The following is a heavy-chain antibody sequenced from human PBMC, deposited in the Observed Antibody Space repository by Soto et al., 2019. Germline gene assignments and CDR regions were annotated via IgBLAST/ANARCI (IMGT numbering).Heavy chain of an antibody. CDR1: GFTFSSYA. CDR2: ISYDGSNK. J-gene: IGHJ4*02. D-gene: IGHD3-22*01. V-gene: IGHV3-30-3*01. Sequence: PGGSLRLSCAASGFTFSSYAMLWVRQAPGKGLEWVAVISYDGSNKYYADSVKGRFTISRDNSKNTLYLQMNSLRAEDTAVYYCARDYYYDSSGYSDYWGQGTLVTVSS. CDR3: ARDYYYDSSGYSDY.